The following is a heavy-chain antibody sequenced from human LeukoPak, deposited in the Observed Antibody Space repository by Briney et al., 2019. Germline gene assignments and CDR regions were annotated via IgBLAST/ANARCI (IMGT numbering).Heavy chain of an antibody. D-gene: IGHD6-19*01. CDR3: AREGYASGWNDY. V-gene: IGHV4-59*01. J-gene: IGHJ4*02. Sequence: SETLSLTCTVSGDSISSYYWTWIRQAPGKGLEWIGYIYHSGTTNYNPSLKGRVTISVDMSKNQFSLKLRSVTAADTAVYYCAREGYASGWNDYWGRGILVTVSS. CDR2: IYHSGTT. CDR1: GDSISSYY.